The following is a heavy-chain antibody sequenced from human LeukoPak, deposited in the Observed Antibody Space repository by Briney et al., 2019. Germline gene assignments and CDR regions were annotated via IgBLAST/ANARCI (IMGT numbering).Heavy chain of an antibody. CDR2: IYSDNT. CDR3: ARDRLSLYSSARNPEIYFHY. CDR1: GFTVSSNS. V-gene: IGHV3-53*01. Sequence: GGSLRLSCTVSGFTVSSNSMSWVRQAPGKGLEWVSFIYSDNTHYSDSVKGRFTISRDNSKNTLYLQMNSLRAEDTAVYYCARDRLSLYSSARNPEIYFHYWGQGSLVTVSS. J-gene: IGHJ1*01. D-gene: IGHD6-19*01.